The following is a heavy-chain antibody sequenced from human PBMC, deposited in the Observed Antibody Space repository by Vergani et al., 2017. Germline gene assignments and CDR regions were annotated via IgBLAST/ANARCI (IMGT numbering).Heavy chain of an antibody. D-gene: IGHD2-21*02. V-gene: IGHV3-33*01. CDR1: GFTFSNYG. CDR3: ARDSGGVWPEVGYFDY. J-gene: IGHJ4*02. Sequence: QVQLVESGGGVVQPGRSLRLSCAASGFTFSNYGMHWVRQAPGKGLEWVAVIWFDGSKNYYADSVKGRFTVSRDNSKNTLYLQMNSLRVEDTAVYYCARDSGGVWPEVGYFDYWGQGTLVTVSS. CDR2: IWFDGSKN.